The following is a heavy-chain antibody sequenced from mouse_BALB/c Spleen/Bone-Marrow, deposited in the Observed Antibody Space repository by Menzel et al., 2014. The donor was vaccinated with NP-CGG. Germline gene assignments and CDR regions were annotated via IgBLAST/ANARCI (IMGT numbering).Heavy chain of an antibody. CDR2: IWSDGST. V-gene: IGHV2-6-7*01. CDR3: ARGGGHPFAY. J-gene: IGHJ3*01. CDR1: GFSLTGYG. Sequence: VKLMESGPGLVAPSQSLSVTCTVSGFSLTGYGVNWVRQPPGKGLEWLGMIWSDGSTDYNSALKSRLSISKDNSKSQVFLKMNRLQTDDTAGYYCARGGGHPFAYWGQGTLVTVSA.